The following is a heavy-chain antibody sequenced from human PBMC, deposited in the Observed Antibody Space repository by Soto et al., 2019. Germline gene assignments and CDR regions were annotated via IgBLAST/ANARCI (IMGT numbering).Heavy chain of an antibody. D-gene: IGHD3-16*02. CDR2: ISGSGGST. J-gene: IGHJ5*02. CDR3: AKDRSGPSLNWFDP. CDR1: GFTFSSYA. V-gene: IGHV3-23*01. Sequence: GGSLRLSCAASGFTFSSYAMSWVRQAPGKGLEWVSAISGSGGSTYYADSVKGRFTISRDNSKNTLNLQMNSLRAEETALYYCAKDRSGPSLNWFDPWGQGPLVTVS.